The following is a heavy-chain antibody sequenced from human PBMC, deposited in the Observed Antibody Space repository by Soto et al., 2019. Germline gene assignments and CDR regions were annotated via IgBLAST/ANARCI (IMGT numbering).Heavy chain of an antibody. CDR3: AKDKAYSSTSYYYGMDV. CDR1: GFTFDDYT. Sequence: PGGSLRLSCAASGFTFDDYTMHWVRQAPGKGLEWVSLISWDGGSTYYADSVKGRFTISRDNSKNSLYLQMNSLRTEDTALYYCAKDKAYSSTSYYYGMDVWGQGTTVTVSS. D-gene: IGHD2-2*01. J-gene: IGHJ6*02. CDR2: ISWDGGST. V-gene: IGHV3-43*01.